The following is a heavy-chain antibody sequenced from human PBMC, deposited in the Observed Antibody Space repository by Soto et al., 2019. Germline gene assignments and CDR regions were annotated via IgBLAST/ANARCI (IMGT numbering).Heavy chain of an antibody. CDR2: IIPILGIA. Sequence: SVKVSCKASGGTFSSYTISWVRQAPGQGLEWMGGIIPILGIANYAQKFQGRVTITADKSTSTAYMELSSLRSEDTAVYYCARVIKYSSSSDFDYWGQGTLVTVSS. J-gene: IGHJ4*02. V-gene: IGHV1-69*10. D-gene: IGHD6-13*01. CDR1: GGTFSSYT. CDR3: ARVIKYSSSSDFDY.